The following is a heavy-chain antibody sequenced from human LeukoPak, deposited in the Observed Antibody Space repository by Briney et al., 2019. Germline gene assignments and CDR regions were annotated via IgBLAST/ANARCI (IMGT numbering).Heavy chain of an antibody. CDR1: GYSFTSYW. CDR3: ARLGMGNNGWYNWFDP. Sequence: GESLKISCKGFGYSFTSYWIGWVRQMPGKGLECMGIIYPGDSDTRYIPSFQGQVTISADKSISTAYLQWSSLKASDSAIYYCARLGMGNNGWYNWFDPWGQGTLVTVSS. V-gene: IGHV5-51*01. J-gene: IGHJ5*02. CDR2: IYPGDSDT. D-gene: IGHD6-19*01.